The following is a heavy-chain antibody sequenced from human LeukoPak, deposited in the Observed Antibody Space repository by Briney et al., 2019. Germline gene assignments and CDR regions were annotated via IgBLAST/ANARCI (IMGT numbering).Heavy chain of an antibody. CDR3: ARAAGDTAMVAYYYYYYMDV. CDR2: ISSSSSTI. V-gene: IGHV3-48*01. D-gene: IGHD5-18*01. CDR1: GFTFSSYS. Sequence: PGGSLRLSCAASGFTFSSYSMNWVRQAPGKGLEWVSYISSSSSTIYYADSVKGRFTISRDNAKNSLYLQMNSLRAEDTAVYYCARAAGDTAMVAYYYYYYMDVWGKGTTVTVSS. J-gene: IGHJ6*03.